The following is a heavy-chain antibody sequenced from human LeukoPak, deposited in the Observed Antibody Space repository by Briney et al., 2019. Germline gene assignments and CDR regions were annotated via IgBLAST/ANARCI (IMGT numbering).Heavy chain of an antibody. J-gene: IGHJ4*02. V-gene: IGHV1-18*01. CDR2: ISAYNGNT. Sequence: ASVKVSCKASGYTFTSYGIGWVGQAPGQGLEWLGWISAYNGNTNYAQKLQGRVTMTTDTSTSTAYMELRSLRSDDTAVYYCARDRRIAVAGTIMSYWGQGTLVTVSS. CDR1: GYTFTSYG. CDR3: ARDRRIAVAGTIMSY. D-gene: IGHD6-19*01.